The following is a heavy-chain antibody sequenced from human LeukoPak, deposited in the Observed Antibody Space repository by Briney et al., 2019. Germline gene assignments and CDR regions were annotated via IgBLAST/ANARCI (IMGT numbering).Heavy chain of an antibody. J-gene: IGHJ6*02. V-gene: IGHV4-4*07. D-gene: IGHD2-2*01. CDR1: GGSISSYY. CDR2: IYTSGST. CDR3: ARDATIVVVPAHYYYYGMDV. Sequence: KSSETLSLTCTVSGGSISSYYWSWIRQPAGKGLEWIGRIYTSGSTNYNPSLKSRVTMSVDTSKNQFSLKLSSVTAADTAVYYCARDATIVVVPAHYYYYGMDVWGQGTTATVSS.